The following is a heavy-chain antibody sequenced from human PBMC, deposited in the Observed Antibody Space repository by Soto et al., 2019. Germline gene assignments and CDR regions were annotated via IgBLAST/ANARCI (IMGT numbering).Heavy chain of an antibody. J-gene: IGHJ6*03. Sequence: QVQLVQSGAEVKEPGASVTVSCRASGDRFTDYYMHWVRQAPGQGLEWMGWINPNSGVTKYAQKFQGWVTMTRDTSIRTGYMQLSRLGFDDTAIYYCARESVDATATVDYYYFYMDVWATGTTVTVSS. CDR3: ARESVDATATVDYYYFYMDV. V-gene: IGHV1-2*04. D-gene: IGHD4-17*01. CDR2: INPNSGVT. CDR1: GDRFTDYY.